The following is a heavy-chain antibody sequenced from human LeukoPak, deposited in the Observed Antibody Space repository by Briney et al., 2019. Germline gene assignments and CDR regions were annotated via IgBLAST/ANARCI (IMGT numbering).Heavy chain of an antibody. CDR3: TRDSGTYIWFGH. J-gene: IGHJ5*02. CDR2: MDKETNLYAT. D-gene: IGHD1-26*01. Sequence: GGSLTLPCVASGFTFSDSAIHWVRQSSGKGLEWIGHMDKETNLYATALAASVKGRFTVSRDDSKNTAYLHMNSLKTEDTALYYCTRDSGTYIWFGHWGQVTLVTVSS. V-gene: IGHV3-73*01. CDR1: GFTFSDSA.